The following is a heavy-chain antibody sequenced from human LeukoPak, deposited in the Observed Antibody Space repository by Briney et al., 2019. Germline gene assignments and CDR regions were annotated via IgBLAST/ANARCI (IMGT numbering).Heavy chain of an antibody. CDR2: IIPIFGTA. V-gene: IGHV1-69*05. J-gene: IGHJ4*02. CDR1: GGTFSSYA. Sequence: GASVKVSCKASGGTFSSYAISWVRQAPGQGLEWMGGIIPIFGTANYAQKFQGRVTITTDESTSTAYMELSSLRSEDTAVYYCAREVRFLEWSYAYFDYWGQGTLVTVSS. D-gene: IGHD3-3*01. CDR3: AREVRFLEWSYAYFDY.